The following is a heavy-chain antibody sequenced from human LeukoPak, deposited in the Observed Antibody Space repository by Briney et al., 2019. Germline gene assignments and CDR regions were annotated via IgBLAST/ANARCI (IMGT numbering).Heavy chain of an antibody. V-gene: IGHV3-23*01. CDR2: ISGSGGST. Sequence: GGSLRLSCAASGFTFSSYAMSWVRQAPGKGLEWVSAISGSGGSTYYADSVKGRFTISRDYSKNTLYLQMNSLRAEDTALYYCARDWWELEDAFDIWGQGTMVTVSS. CDR3: ARDWWELEDAFDI. J-gene: IGHJ3*02. D-gene: IGHD1-26*01. CDR1: GFTFSSYA.